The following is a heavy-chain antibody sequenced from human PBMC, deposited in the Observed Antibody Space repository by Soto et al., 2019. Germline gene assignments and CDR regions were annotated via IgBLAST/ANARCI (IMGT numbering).Heavy chain of an antibody. J-gene: IGHJ4*02. CDR2: ITGSSGST. CDR3: AKDKYYYHY. D-gene: IGHD3-10*01. V-gene: IGHV3-23*01. Sequence: GGSLRLSCAASGFPFSSYVMSWVRQAPGMGLEWVSAITGSSGSTWYADSVKGRFAISRDNSKNTLYLQMNSLRAEDTAVYYCAKDKYYYHYWGQGTLVTVSS. CDR1: GFPFSSYV.